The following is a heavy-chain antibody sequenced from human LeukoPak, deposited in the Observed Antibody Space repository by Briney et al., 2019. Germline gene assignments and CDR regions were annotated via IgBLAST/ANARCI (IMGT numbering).Heavy chain of an antibody. D-gene: IGHD2-2*01. J-gene: IGHJ4*02. CDR1: GFTVSSNY. CDR3: ARGDCTTTRCKTSPFDY. CDR2: IYSDGTT. V-gene: IGHV3-53*01. Sequence: GGSLRLSCAASGFTVSSNYMSWVRQAPGKGLEWVSDIYSDGTTYHADSVKGRFTISRDNAKNTLYLQMKTLRADDTAVYYCARGDCTTTRCKTSPFDYWGQGTLVTVSS.